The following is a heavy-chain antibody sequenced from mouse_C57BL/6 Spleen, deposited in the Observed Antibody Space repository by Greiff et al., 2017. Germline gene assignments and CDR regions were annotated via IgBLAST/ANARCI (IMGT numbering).Heavy chain of an antibody. CDR1: GYTFTSYW. J-gene: IGHJ2*01. D-gene: IGHD2-4*01. V-gene: IGHV1-53*01. CDR2: INPSNGGT. Sequence: QVQLQQPGTELVKPGASGYTFTSYWMHWVKQRPGQGLEWIGNINPSNGGTNYNEKFKSKATLTVDKSSSTAYMQLSSLTSEDSAVYYCARYGDYDGLDYWGQGTTLTVSS. CDR3: ARYGDYDGLDY.